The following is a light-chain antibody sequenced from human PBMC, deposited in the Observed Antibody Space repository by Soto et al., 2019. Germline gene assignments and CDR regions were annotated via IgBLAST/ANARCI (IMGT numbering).Light chain of an antibody. J-gene: IGKJ3*01. CDR3: QKYNSYST. Sequence: DIQMTQSPSTLSASVGDRVTITCRASQSISSWLAWYQQKPGKAPKLLIYDASSLESGVPSRFSGSGSGTAFTLTISSLQPDDFATYYCQKYNSYSTFGPGPKVDIK. CDR1: QSISSW. V-gene: IGKV1-5*01. CDR2: DAS.